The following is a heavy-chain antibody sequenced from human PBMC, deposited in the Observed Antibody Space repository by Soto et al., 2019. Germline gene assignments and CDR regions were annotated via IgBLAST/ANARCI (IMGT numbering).Heavy chain of an antibody. CDR1: GFICTSYD. V-gene: IGHV3-23*01. D-gene: IGHD2-8*02. CDR3: AKVTATGGGAFDN. CDR2: ILVGGST. J-gene: IGHJ3*02. Sequence: GGSLSLSCAASGFICTSYDMSWVRQVPGKGLEWVSTILVGGSTYYAESVKGRFTISRDRSKNTVFLQMNSLTAGDTAVYYCAKVTATGGGAFDNCVQGPMLTVSS.